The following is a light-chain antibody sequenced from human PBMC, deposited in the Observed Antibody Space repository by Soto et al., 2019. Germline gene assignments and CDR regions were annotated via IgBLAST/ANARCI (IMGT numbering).Light chain of an antibody. CDR1: SSNIGAGHD. CDR2: NNN. V-gene: IGLV1-40*01. J-gene: IGLJ3*02. CDR3: QSYDSRLSGSV. Sequence: QSVLTQPPSVSGAPGQRVTISCTGSSSNIGAGHDVHWYQQLPGTAPKLLIYNNNNRHSGVPDRFSGSQSGTSASLAITGLQAEDEADYYCQSYDSRLSGSVFGGGTQLTVL.